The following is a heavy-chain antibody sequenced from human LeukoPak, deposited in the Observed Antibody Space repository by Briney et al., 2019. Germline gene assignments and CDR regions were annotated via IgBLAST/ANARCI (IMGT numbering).Heavy chain of an antibody. D-gene: IGHD5-24*01. V-gene: IGHV1-2*02. Sequence: GASVKVSCKASGYTFTGYYMHWVRQAPGQGLEWMGWVNPNSGGTNYEQKFQGRVTMTRDTSISTAYMELSRLTSDDTAVYFCAKDLVSINVNWGQGTLVTVSS. CDR1: GYTFTGYY. J-gene: IGHJ4*02. CDR3: AKDLVSINVN. CDR2: VNPNSGGT.